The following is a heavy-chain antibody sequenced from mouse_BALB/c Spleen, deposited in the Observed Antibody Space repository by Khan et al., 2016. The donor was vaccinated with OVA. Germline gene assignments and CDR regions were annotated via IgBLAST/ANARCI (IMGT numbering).Heavy chain of an antibody. CDR3: ATSYFYGYYFDY. Sequence: EVELVKSGGGLVQSGGSRKLSCAASGFTFTSYGMHWIRQAPEKGLEWVAYISSDSNTIYYADTVKGRFTISRDNPKNTLFLQMTSLRSGDTTMYFCATSYFYGYYFDYWGQGTTLTVSS. V-gene: IGHV5-17*02. D-gene: IGHD1-1*01. J-gene: IGHJ2*01. CDR1: GFTFTSYG. CDR2: ISSDSNTI.